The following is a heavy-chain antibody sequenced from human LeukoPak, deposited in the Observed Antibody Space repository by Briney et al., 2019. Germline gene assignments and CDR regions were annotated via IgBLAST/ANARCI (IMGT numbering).Heavy chain of an antibody. CDR1: GGSISSYY. CDR3: ARLMLSNWFDP. D-gene: IGHD2-8*01. Sequence: SETLSLTCTVSGGSISSYYWSWIRQPPGKGLEWIGYIYYSGSTNYNPSLKSRVTISVDTSKNQFSLKLSSVTAADTAVYYCARLMLSNWFDPWGQGTLVTVSS. V-gene: IGHV4-59*01. J-gene: IGHJ5*02. CDR2: IYYSGST.